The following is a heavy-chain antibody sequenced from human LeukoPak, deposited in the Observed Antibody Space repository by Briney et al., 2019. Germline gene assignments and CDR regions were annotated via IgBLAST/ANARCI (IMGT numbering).Heavy chain of an antibody. CDR1: GFTLSSSE. Sequence: GGSLRLSCAASGFTLSSSEMDWVRQAPGKGLEWVSYISSDNSVLYADSVKGRFTISSDKATNSVYLQMNSLRAEDTAVYYCAREVVTRAIYSGYDAFEIWGQGTMVTVSS. D-gene: IGHD5-12*01. J-gene: IGHJ3*02. V-gene: IGHV3-48*03. CDR3: AREVVTRAIYSGYDAFEI. CDR2: ISSDNSV.